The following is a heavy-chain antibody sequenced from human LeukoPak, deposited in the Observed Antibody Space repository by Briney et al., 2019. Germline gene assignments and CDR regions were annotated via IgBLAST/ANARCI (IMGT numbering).Heavy chain of an antibody. J-gene: IGHJ4*02. D-gene: IGHD5-12*01. CDR2: IYFSGTT. V-gene: IGHV4-59*01. CDR3: ARGPNGYDSPDY. Sequence: PSETLSLTCTVSGDSINAYYWGWVRQPPGKGLEWIGYIYFSGTTKYNPSLESRVTISVDTSKNQFSLKLSSVTAADTAVYYCARGPNGYDSPDYWGQGTLVTVSS. CDR1: GDSINAYY.